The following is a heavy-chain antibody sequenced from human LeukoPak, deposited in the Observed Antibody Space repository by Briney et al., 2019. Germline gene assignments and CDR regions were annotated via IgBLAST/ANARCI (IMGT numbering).Heavy chain of an antibody. V-gene: IGHV3-15*05. CDR2: IKSKTDGGTT. Sequence: GGSLRLSCAASGFTFSNAWMSWVRQAPGKGLEWVGRIKSKTDGGTTDYAAPVKGRFTISRDNAKNTLYLQMNSLRAEDTAVYYCASGYCSGGSCYRNNYFDYWGQGTLVTVSS. J-gene: IGHJ4*02. D-gene: IGHD2-15*01. CDR1: GFTFSNAW. CDR3: ASGYCSGGSCYRNNYFDY.